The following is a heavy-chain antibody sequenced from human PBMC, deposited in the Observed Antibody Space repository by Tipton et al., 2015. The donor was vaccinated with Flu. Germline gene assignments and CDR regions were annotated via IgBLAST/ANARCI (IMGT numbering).Heavy chain of an antibody. CDR3: ARPGSSVGWYYLDH. D-gene: IGHD3-10*01. CDR2: MSYSGNT. Sequence: TLSLTCTVSGGYITSNIYYWGWIRQSPGKGLEWIGSMSYSGNTYKNPSLKSRVTISVDTSMNQFSLKLSSVTAADTAVYYCARPGSSVGWYYLDHWGQGTLVTVSS. V-gene: IGHV4-39*01. CDR1: GGYITSNIYY. J-gene: IGHJ4*02.